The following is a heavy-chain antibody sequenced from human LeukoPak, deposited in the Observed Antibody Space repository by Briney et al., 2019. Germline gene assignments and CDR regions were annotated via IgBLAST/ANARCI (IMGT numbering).Heavy chain of an antibody. CDR1: GFTVSSNY. CDR3: ARIRPRRGYYYDSSGYYSDPVYFDY. J-gene: IGHJ4*02. D-gene: IGHD3-22*01. CDR2: IYSGGST. V-gene: IGHV3-66*01. Sequence: GGSLRLSCAASGFTVSSNYMSWVRQAPGKGLEWVSVIYSGGSTYYADSVKGRFTISRDNSKNTLYLQMNSLRAEDTAVYYCARIRPRRGYYYDSSGYYSDPVYFDYWGRGTLVTVSS.